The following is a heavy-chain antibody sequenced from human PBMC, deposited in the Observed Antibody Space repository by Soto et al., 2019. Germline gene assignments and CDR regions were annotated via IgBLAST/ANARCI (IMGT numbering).Heavy chain of an antibody. CDR1: GFSFSSYG. V-gene: IGHV3-30*18. D-gene: IGHD6-25*01. CDR2: ISYDGSNK. J-gene: IGHJ6*02. Sequence: GGSLRLSCSASGFSFSSYGMHWVRQAPGKGLEWVAVISYDGSNKYYADSVKGRFTISRDNSKNTLYLQMNSLRAEDTAVYYCAKDRRPNYYYGMDVWGQGITVTVSS. CDR3: AKDRRPNYYYGMDV.